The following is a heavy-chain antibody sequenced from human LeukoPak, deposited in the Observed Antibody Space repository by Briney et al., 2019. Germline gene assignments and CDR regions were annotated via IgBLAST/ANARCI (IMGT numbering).Heavy chain of an antibody. CDR1: GGTFSSYA. CDR2: IIPIFGTA. CDR3: ASSSSSGWYYYYYMDV. J-gene: IGHJ6*03. D-gene: IGHD6-6*01. Sequence: SVKVSCKASGGTFSSYAISWVRQAPGQGLEWMGGIIPIFGTANYAQKFQGRVTITTDESTSTAYVELSSLRSEDTAVYYCASSSSSGWYYYYYMDVWGKGTTVTVSS. V-gene: IGHV1-69*05.